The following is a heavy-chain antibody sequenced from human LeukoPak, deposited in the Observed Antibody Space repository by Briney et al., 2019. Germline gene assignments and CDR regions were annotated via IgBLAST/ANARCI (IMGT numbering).Heavy chain of an antibody. CDR2: ISGGGTT. Sequence: PGGSLRLSCAASGFTFGSYAMSWVRQAPGKGLEWVSTISGGGTTYYADSVKGRFTISRDNSKNTLYLQMNSLRAEDTAVYYCAKVPMGYDFGRSYMDVWGKGTTVTVSS. CDR1: GFTFGSYA. D-gene: IGHD3-3*01. V-gene: IGHV3-23*01. CDR3: AKVPMGYDFGRSYMDV. J-gene: IGHJ6*03.